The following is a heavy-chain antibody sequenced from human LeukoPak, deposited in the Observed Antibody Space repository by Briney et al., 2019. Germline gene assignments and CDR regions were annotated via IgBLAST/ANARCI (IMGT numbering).Heavy chain of an antibody. CDR1: GYTLTGYY. CDR3: ARTSLRDVLTGYYSY. J-gene: IGHJ4*02. Sequence: ASVKLSCKASGYTLTGYYMHWVRQDPAQGLEWVGWINPNSGDTNYAQNFQGRVTMTRDTSISTAYMELSRLRSDDTAVYYCARTSLRDVLTGYYSYWGQGTLVTVSS. CDR2: INPNSGDT. D-gene: IGHD3-9*01. V-gene: IGHV1-2*02.